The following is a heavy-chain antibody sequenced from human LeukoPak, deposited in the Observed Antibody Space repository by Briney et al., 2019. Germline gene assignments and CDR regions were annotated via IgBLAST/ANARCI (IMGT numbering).Heavy chain of an antibody. CDR3: ARGGGITYYYGSGSYRWFDP. V-gene: IGHV4-34*01. J-gene: IGHJ5*02. D-gene: IGHD3-10*01. CDR1: GVSFSGYY. CDR2: INHSGST. Sequence: PSETLSLTCAVYGVSFSGYYWSWIRQPPGKGLEWIGEINHSGSTNYNPSLKSRVTISVDTSKNQFSLKLSSVTAADTAVYYCARGGGITYYYGSGSYRWFDPWGQGTLVTVSS.